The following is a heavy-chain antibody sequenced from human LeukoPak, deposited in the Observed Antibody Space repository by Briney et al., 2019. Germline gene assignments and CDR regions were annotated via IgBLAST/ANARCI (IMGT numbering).Heavy chain of an antibody. D-gene: IGHD2/OR15-2a*01. CDR1: GYTFTSYD. CDR2: MNPNSGNT. J-gene: IGHJ4*02. CDR3: ARRIRGYYFDY. Sequence: ASVKVSCKASGYTFTSYDINWVRQATGQGLEWMGWMNPNSGNTGYAQKFQGRVTITRNTSISTAYMELSSLRSEDTAVYYRARRIRGYYFDYWGQGTLVTVSS. V-gene: IGHV1-8*03.